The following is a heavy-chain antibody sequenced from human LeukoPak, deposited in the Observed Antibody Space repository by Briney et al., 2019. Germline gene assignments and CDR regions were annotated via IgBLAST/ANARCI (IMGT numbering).Heavy chain of an antibody. CDR2: IRYDGSNK. Sequence: GGSLRLSCAASGFTVSSNYMSWVRQAPGKGLEWVAFIRYDGSNKYYADSVKGRFTISRDNSKNTLYLQMNSLRAEDTAVYYCAKGERFLEWLLDFDYWGQGTLVTVSS. J-gene: IGHJ4*02. CDR3: AKGERFLEWLLDFDY. V-gene: IGHV3-30*02. CDR1: GFTVSSNY. D-gene: IGHD3-3*01.